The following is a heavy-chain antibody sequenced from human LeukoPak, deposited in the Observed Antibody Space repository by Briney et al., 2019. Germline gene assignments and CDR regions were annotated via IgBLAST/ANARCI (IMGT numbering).Heavy chain of an antibody. V-gene: IGHV1-2*06. Sequence: ASVKVSCKASGYTFTGYYMHWVRQAPGQGLEWMGRINPNSGGTNYAQKFQGRVTMTRDTSISTAYMELNRLRSDDTAVYYCARGTPTWIQLWLPDYWGQGTLVTVSS. J-gene: IGHJ4*02. CDR3: ARGTPTWIQLWLPDY. CDR2: INPNSGGT. CDR1: GYTFTGYY. D-gene: IGHD5-18*01.